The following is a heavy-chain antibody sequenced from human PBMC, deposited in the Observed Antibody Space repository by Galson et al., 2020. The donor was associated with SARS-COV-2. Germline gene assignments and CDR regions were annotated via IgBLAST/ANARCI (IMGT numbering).Heavy chain of an antibody. CDR3: TKDIQPGGAAV. CDR1: GFTSHDHG. Sequence: SLKISCAVSGFTSHDHGMHWVRQTPGRGLEWVSWFIWNSGVMGYADSVKGRFTISRDKAKNSMVLPMDSLRAEDTALYFCTKDIQPGGAAVGGQGTTVTVSS. J-gene: IGHJ6*02. CDR2: FIWNSGVM. D-gene: IGHD5-18*01. V-gene: IGHV3-9*02.